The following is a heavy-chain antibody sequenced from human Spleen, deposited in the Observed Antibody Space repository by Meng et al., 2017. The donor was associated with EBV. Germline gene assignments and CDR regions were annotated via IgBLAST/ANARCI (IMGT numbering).Heavy chain of an antibody. J-gene: IGHJ4*02. CDR2: FFHSGNT. V-gene: IGHV4-4*02. Sequence: VHMPDSGPGLASPSGTLSLTSGVYGGTIRSLNWWSWVRQPPGKGLEWIADFFHSGNTNYNASLRSRVSISVDKSKNQFSLDLTSVTAADTAVYYCAAVLASTGTKWGQGTLVTVSS. CDR3: AAVLASTGTK. CDR1: GGTIRSLNW. D-gene: IGHD1-7*01.